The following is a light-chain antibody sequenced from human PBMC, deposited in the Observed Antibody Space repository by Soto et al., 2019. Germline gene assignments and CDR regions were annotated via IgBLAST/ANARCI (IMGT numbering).Light chain of an antibody. J-gene: IGKJ1*01. Sequence: EIVLTQSPATLSLSPGEGATLSCRASQSVSSYLAWYQQKPGQAPRLLIYDASNRATGIPARFSGSGSGTDYALTISRSAPEDFAGKYCQQRSNWPVTFGLGTKVEV. CDR3: QQRSNWPVT. CDR1: QSVSSY. V-gene: IGKV3-11*01. CDR2: DAS.